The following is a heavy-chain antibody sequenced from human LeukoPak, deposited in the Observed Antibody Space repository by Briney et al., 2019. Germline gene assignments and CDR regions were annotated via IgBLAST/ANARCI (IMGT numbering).Heavy chain of an antibody. CDR1: GGTFSSYA. CDR3: ASLAGSRDGYNAFDY. V-gene: IGHV1-69*05. CDR2: IIPIFGTA. Sequence: SVKVSCKASGGTFSSYAISWVRQAPGQGLEWMGRIIPIFGTANYAQKFQGRVTITTDESTSTAYMELSSLRSEDTAVYYCASLAGSRDGYNAFDYWGQGTLVTVSS. D-gene: IGHD5-24*01. J-gene: IGHJ4*02.